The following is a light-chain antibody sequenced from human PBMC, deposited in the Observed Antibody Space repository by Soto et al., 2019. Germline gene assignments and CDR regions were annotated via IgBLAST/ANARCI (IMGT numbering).Light chain of an antibody. CDR1: QSVGSK. Sequence: EIVMTQSPATLSVSPGEGATLSCRASQSVGSKVAWYQQRPGQAPRLLIYDTSTRATGIAARFSGSGSGTEFTLTISSLQSEDFAVYYCQQNSSLPITFGQGTRLEIK. CDR2: DTS. J-gene: IGKJ5*01. V-gene: IGKV3D-15*02. CDR3: QQNSSLPIT.